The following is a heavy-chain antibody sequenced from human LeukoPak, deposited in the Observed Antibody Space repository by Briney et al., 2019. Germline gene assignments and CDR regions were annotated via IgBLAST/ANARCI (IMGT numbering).Heavy chain of an antibody. J-gene: IGHJ5*02. CDR3: ARRYCSGGSCYSSFDP. D-gene: IGHD2-15*01. CDR1: GYSFTSYR. CDR2: IYPGDSDT. V-gene: IGHV5-51*01. Sequence: GESLKISCKGSGYSFTSYRIGWVRQMPGKGLEWIGIIYPGDSDTRYSPSFQGQVTISADKSISTAYLQWSSLKASDTAMYYCARRYCSGGSCYSSFDPWGQGTLVTVSS.